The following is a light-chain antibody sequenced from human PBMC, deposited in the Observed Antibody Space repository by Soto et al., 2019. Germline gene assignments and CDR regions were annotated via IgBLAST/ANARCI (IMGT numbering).Light chain of an antibody. CDR1: QNISIY. CDR3: QQSSSTPPFT. CDR2: AAS. Sequence: DIQMTQSPSSLSASVGDRVTITCRASQNISIYLNWYQQKPGKAPKLLIYAASSLQSGVPSRFSADGSGTDFTLTISSLQPEDFATYYCQQSSSTPPFTFGPGTKVDIK. V-gene: IGKV1-39*01. J-gene: IGKJ3*01.